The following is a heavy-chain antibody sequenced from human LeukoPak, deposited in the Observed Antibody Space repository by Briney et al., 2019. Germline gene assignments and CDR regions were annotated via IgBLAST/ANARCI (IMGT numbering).Heavy chain of an antibody. CDR3: ARGPRITMVRGGQWYYYMDV. J-gene: IGHJ6*03. D-gene: IGHD3-10*01. CDR1: VYTFTIYY. V-gene: IGHV1-46*01. CDR2: INPSGGST. Sequence: ASVKVSCKSSVYTFTIYYMHWVRQAPGQGLEWMGIINPSGGSTSYAQKFQGRVTMTRDTSTSTVYMELSSLRSEDTAVYYCARGPRITMVRGGQWYYYMDVWGKGTTVTISS.